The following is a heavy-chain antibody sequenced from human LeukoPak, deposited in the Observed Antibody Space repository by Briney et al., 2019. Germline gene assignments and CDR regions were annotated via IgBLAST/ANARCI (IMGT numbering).Heavy chain of an antibody. CDR3: AKGDSSLVPFNYFDY. CDR1: GFTFDDYA. D-gene: IGHD2-21*02. CDR2: INWNSGSI. J-gene: IGHJ4*02. Sequence: GGSLRLSCAASGFTFDDYAMHWVRQAPGKGLEWVSGINWNSGSIDYADSVKGRFTISRDNAKNSLYLQMNTLRADDTALYYCAKGDSSLVPFNYFDYWGQGTLVTVSS. V-gene: IGHV3-9*01.